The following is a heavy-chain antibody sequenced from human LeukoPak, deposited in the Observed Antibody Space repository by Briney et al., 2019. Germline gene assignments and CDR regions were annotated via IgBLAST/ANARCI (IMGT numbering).Heavy chain of an antibody. CDR2: IKSDEITT. CDR3: ARGAWTAYYFDY. Sequence: GGSLRLSCAASGFTFSSYYWMHWVRQAPGKGLVWVSRIKSDEITTNYADSVKGRFTIFRDNAKNTLYLQMNSLRAEDTAVYYCARGAWTAYYFDYWGQGTLVTVSS. CDR1: GFTFSSYYW. J-gene: IGHJ4*02. V-gene: IGHV3-74*01. D-gene: IGHD3/OR15-3a*01.